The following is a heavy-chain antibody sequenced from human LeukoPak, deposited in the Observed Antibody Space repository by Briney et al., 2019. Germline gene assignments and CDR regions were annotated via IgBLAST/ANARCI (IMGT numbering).Heavy chain of an antibody. V-gene: IGHV1-3*01. D-gene: IGHD2-21*02. CDR2: INAGNGNT. CDR3: ARAYCGGDCYSLGL. CDR1: GYTFTSYA. Sequence: VASVKVSCKASGYTFTSYAMHWVRQAPGRRLEWMGWINAGNGNTKYSQKFQGRVTITRDTSASTAYMELSSLRSEDTAVYYCARAYCGGDCYSLGLWGQGTLVTVSS. J-gene: IGHJ4*02.